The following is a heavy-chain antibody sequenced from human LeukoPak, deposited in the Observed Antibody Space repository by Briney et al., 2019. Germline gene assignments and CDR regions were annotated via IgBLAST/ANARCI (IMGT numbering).Heavy chain of an antibody. V-gene: IGHV3-7*04. Sequence: GSRRLSCAASGVTGRSNYLSWVGQAPGKGLEWVANVKEDGSEKYYVDSVKVRFTISRDNTKNSLYLQMDSLRAEDTAVYFCARVRLVTTQYDAFAMWGQGAMIAASS. CDR1: GVTGRSNY. CDR2: VKEDGSEK. CDR3: ARVRLVTTQYDAFAM. J-gene: IGHJ3*02. D-gene: IGHD5-12*01.